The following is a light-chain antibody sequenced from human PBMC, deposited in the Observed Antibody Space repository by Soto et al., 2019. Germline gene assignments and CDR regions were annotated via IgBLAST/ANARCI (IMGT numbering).Light chain of an antibody. J-gene: IGLJ2*01. CDR1: SSDVGGFNF. CDR3: CSYGGTVV. CDR2: NVN. Sequence: QSVLTQPPSASGSPGQSVTISCTGTSSDVGGFNFVSWYQQHPDEAPQLIIYNVNKRPSGVPDRFSGSKSGNTASLTISGLQAEDEADYYCCSYGGTVVFGGGTKLTVL. V-gene: IGLV2-8*01.